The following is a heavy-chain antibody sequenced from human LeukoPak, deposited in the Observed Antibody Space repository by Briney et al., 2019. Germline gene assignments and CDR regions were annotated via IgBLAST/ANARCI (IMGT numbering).Heavy chain of an antibody. D-gene: IGHD6-6*01. V-gene: IGHV4-34*01. CDR3: ARASIAPYYFDY. J-gene: IGHJ4*02. CDR1: GGSISSYY. Sequence: SETLSLTCTVSGGSISSYYWSWIRQPPGKGLEWIGEINHSGSTNYNPSLKSRVTISVDRSKNQFSLKLSSVTAADTAVYYCARASIAPYYFDYWGQGTLVTVSS. CDR2: INHSGST.